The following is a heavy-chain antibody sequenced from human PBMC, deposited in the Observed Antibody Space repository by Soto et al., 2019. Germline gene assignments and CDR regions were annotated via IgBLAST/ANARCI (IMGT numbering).Heavy chain of an antibody. V-gene: IGHV4-61*01. CDR3: ARAYYYGSGRGRSMDV. CDR1: GCSVSSGRYY. CDR2: KFNSGST. Sequence: ASETLSLTCTVSGCSVSSGRYYWSWIRQPPGKGMEGIGDKFNSGSTNYKHSPKKRVNIAVNTSKNQFSLKLSSVTAADTAVYYCARAYYYGSGRGRSMDVWGQGTTVTVS. J-gene: IGHJ6*02. D-gene: IGHD3-10*01.